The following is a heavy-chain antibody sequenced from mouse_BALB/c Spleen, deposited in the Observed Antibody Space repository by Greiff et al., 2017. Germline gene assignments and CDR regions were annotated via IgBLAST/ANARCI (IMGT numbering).Heavy chain of an antibody. CDR1: GYTFTSYW. V-gene: IGHV1-5*01. J-gene: IGHJ2*01. CDR2: IYPGNSDT. Sequence: VQLKQSGTVLARPGASVKMSCKASGYTFTSYWMHWVKQRPGQGLEWIGAIYPGNSDTSYNQQFKGKAKLTAVTSTSTAYMELSSLTNEDSAVYYCTRQYGNVYYFDYWGQGTTLTVSS. D-gene: IGHD2-10*02. CDR3: TRQYGNVYYFDY.